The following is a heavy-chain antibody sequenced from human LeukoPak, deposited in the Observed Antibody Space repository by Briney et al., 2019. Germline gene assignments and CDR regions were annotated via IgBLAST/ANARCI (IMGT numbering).Heavy chain of an antibody. CDR3: ARGVLGFEQWLVRNSFFFDY. CDR1: GYSLSSGYY. V-gene: IGHV4-38-2*02. D-gene: IGHD6-19*01. J-gene: IGHJ4*02. CDR2: IYHSGST. Sequence: SETLSLTCTVSGYSLSSGYYWGWIRQPPGKGLEWIGSIYHSGSTYYNPSLKSRVTISVDTSKNQFSLKLSSVTAADTAVYYCARGVLGFEQWLVRNSFFFDYWGQGTLVTVSS.